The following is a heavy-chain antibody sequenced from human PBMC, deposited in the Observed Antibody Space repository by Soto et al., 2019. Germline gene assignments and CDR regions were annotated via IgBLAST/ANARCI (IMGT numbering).Heavy chain of an antibody. Sequence: PGGSLRLSCAASGFTFSSYAMSWVRQAPGKGLEWVSAISGSGGSTYYADSVKGRFTISRDNSKNTLYLQMNSLRAEDTAVYYCAKDGLGWHETTVMDVWGQGTTVTVSS. CDR2: ISGSGGST. CDR3: AKDGLGWHETTVMDV. CDR1: GFTFSSYA. D-gene: IGHD4-17*01. V-gene: IGHV3-23*01. J-gene: IGHJ6*02.